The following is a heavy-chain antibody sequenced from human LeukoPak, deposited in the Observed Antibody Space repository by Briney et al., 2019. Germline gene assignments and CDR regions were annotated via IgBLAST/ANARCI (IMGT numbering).Heavy chain of an antibody. V-gene: IGHV4-4*07. CDR3: ARSRWGYCSSTSCNDAFDI. D-gene: IGHD2-2*01. Sequence: SETLSLTCTVSGGSISSYYWSWIRQPAGKGLEWIGRIYTSGSTNYNPSLKSRVTMSVDTSKNQFSLKLSSVTAADTAVYYCARSRWGYCSSTSCNDAFDIWGQGTMVTVSS. J-gene: IGHJ3*02. CDR1: GGSISSYY. CDR2: IYTSGST.